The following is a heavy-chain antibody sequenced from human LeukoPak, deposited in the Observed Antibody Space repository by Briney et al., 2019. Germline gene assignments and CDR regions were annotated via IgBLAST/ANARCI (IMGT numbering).Heavy chain of an antibody. CDR2: ISSSDSTI. Sequence: GGSLRLSCAASGFTFSSYEMNWVRQAPGKGLEWVSYISSSDSTIYYADSVKGRFTISRDNAKNSLYLQMNRLRAEDTAVYYGARAIVSRLDYWGQGALVTVSS. D-gene: IGHD3-22*01. CDR3: ARAIVSRLDY. CDR1: GFTFSSYE. J-gene: IGHJ4*02. V-gene: IGHV3-48*03.